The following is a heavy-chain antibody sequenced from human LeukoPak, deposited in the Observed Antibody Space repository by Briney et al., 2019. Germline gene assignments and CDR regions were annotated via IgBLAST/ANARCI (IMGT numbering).Heavy chain of an antibody. J-gene: IGHJ6*02. CDR2: ISAYNGNT. CDR1: GYSFTSYG. Sequence: AASVKVSCKASGYSFTSYGISWVQQAPGQGLEWMGLISAYNGNTNYAQKLQGRVTMTTDTSTSTAYMELRSLRSDDTAVYYCAIQYYYDSSGSYYYYGMDVWGQGTTVTVSS. V-gene: IGHV1-18*01. CDR3: AIQYYYDSSGSYYYYGMDV. D-gene: IGHD3-22*01.